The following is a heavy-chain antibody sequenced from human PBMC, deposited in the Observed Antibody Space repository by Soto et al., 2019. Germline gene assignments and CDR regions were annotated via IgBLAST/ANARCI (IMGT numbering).Heavy chain of an antibody. V-gene: IGHV1-18*01. CDR3: ARDPHEFWTPYFFDP. CDR1: GYSFDTFG. J-gene: IGHJ5*02. D-gene: IGHD3-3*01. Sequence: SVKVSSKTTGYSFDTFGINWVRQAPGQGLEWMGWVSAYNGDTNYAQKFQGRVTMSTDTSTSTAYMELRTLRSDDTAVYYCARDPHEFWTPYFFDPWGQGTLVIVSS. CDR2: VSAYNGDT.